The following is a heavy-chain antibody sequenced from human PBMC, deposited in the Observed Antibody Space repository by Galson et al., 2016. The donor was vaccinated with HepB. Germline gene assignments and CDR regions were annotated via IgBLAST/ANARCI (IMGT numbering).Heavy chain of an antibody. CDR3: ARGGHVAVAAVHYWFDP. D-gene: IGHD2-15*01. J-gene: IGHJ5*02. CDR2: IMSVFGTA. CDR1: GGVFSTFA. Sequence: SVKVSCKASGGVFSTFALSWVRQAPGQGLEWMGGIMSVFGTANYAQKFQGRVTISADESTSTTYMELTSLTPDDTAVYYCARGGHVAVAAVHYWFDPWGQGTLVIVSS. V-gene: IGHV1-69*13.